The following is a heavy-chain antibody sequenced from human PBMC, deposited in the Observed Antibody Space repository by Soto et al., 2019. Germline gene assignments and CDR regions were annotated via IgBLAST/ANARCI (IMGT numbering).Heavy chain of an antibody. D-gene: IGHD2-15*01. CDR2: IYYSGST. Sequence: SETLSLTCTVSGGSISSSGYYWSWIRQHPXKGLEWIGHIYYSGSTYYNPSLKSRVTISVDTSKNQFSLKLTSVTAADTAVYYCARVVGYCSGGNCYPDYWGQGTLVTVS. V-gene: IGHV4-31*03. CDR1: GGSISSSGYY. CDR3: ARVVGYCSGGNCYPDY. J-gene: IGHJ4*02.